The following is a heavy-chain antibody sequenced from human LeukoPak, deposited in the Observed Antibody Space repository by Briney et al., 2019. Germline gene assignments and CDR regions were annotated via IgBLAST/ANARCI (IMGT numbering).Heavy chain of an antibody. CDR3: AKLYSGRTFDI. D-gene: IGHD3-10*01. J-gene: IGHJ3*02. Sequence: GGSLRLSCAASGFTFSSYAMSWVRQAPGKGLEWVSAISAGGGDSNSADSVKGRFTISRDNSKNILYLQMDTLRAEDTAVYYCAKLYSGRTFDIWGQGTMVTVSS. V-gene: IGHV3-23*01. CDR2: ISAGGGDS. CDR1: GFTFSSYA.